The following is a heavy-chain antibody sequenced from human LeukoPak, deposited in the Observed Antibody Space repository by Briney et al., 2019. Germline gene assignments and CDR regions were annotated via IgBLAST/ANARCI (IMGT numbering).Heavy chain of an antibody. V-gene: IGHV5-51*01. CDR1: GYSFTSYW. D-gene: IGHD6-13*01. CDR3: ARHGHSSSGYYYYGMDV. Sequence: GESLKISCKGSGYSFTSYWIGWVRQLPGKGLEWMGVIYPGDSDTIYSPSFQGQVTISADKSISTAYLQWSSLKASDTAMYYCARHGHSSSGYYYYGMDVWGQGTTVTVSS. J-gene: IGHJ6*02. CDR2: IYPGDSDT.